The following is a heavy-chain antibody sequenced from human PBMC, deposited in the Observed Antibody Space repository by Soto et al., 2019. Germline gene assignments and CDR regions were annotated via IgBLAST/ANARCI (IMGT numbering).Heavy chain of an antibody. Sequence: PSETLSLTCTVSGGSLSGYYWSWIRQTPDKRLEWIGYIYYSGSTKFLPSLESRVTMSVDTSKNQFSLRLNSVTAADTAVYYCARRGWCFDLWGRGTLVTVSS. V-gene: IGHV4-59*01. CDR3: ARRGWCFDL. D-gene: IGHD3-16*01. CDR1: GGSLSGYY. J-gene: IGHJ2*01. CDR2: IYYSGST.